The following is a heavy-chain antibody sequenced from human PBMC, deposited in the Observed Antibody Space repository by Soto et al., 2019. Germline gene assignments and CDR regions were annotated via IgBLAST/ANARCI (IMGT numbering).Heavy chain of an antibody. CDR1: GGSISSSSYY. D-gene: IGHD2-15*01. CDR2: IYYSGST. J-gene: IGHJ4*02. V-gene: IGHV4-39*02. CDR3: ARRYCSGGSCSHTGNYFGT. Sequence: SETLSLTCTVYGGSISSSSYYWGWIRQPPGKGLEWIGTIYYSGSTYYNPSLKSRVTISVDTSKNHFSLILSSVAAADTAVYYCARRYCSGGSCSHTGNYFGTRGQGTLVTVSS.